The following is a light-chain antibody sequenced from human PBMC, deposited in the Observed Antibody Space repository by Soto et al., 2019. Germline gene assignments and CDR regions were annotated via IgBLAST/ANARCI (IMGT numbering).Light chain of an antibody. CDR2: STS. CDR3: QQLNSYPIT. J-gene: IGKJ3*01. CDR1: QGLSSY. V-gene: IGKV1-9*01. Sequence: DIQLTQSPSFLSASVGDRVIITCRASQGLSSYLAWYQQKPGMPPKLLIYSTSTLKSVVPDRFSGSASGPEFTLTISSLQPEDFATYYCQQLNSYPITFGPGTKLDI.